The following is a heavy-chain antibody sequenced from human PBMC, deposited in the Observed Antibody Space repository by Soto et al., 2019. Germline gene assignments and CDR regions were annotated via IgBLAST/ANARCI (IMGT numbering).Heavy chain of an antibody. CDR2: IIPIFGTA. D-gene: IGHD5-18*01. V-gene: IGHV1-69*06. CDR3: ARADLHQTQLWFNY. J-gene: IGHJ4*02. CDR1: GGTFSSYA. Sequence: GASVKVSCKASGGTFSSYAISWVRQAPGQGLEWMGGIIPIFGTANYAQEFQGRVTITADKSTSTAYMELSSLRSEDTAVYYCARADLHQTQLWFNYWGQGTLVTVSS.